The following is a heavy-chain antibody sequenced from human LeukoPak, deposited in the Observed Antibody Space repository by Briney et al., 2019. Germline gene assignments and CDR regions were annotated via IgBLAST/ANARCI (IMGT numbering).Heavy chain of an antibody. V-gene: IGHV1-18*01. CDR1: GYTFTSYG. D-gene: IGHD2-21*01. CDR2: ISAYNGNT. CDR3: AGDTRIVVVIPGAFDI. J-gene: IGHJ3*02. Sequence: ASVKVSCKASGYTFTSYGIIWVQRAPGQGLEWMGWISAYNGNTNYAQKLQGRVTMTTDTSTSTAYMELRSLRSDDTAVYYCAGDTRIVVVIPGAFDIWGQGTMVTVSS.